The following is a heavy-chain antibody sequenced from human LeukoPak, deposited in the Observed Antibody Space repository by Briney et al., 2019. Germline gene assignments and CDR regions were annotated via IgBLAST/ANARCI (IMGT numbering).Heavy chain of an antibody. CDR1: GYTFTSYW. V-gene: IGHV5-51*01. Sequence: GESLKISCEGSGYTFTSYWIGWVRQMPGKGLKWMGIIYPVDSDTRYSPSFQGQVSMSVDKSINTAYLQWSSLGASDTAMYYCARQAPRFGSGSYMYYWGQGTLVTVSS. CDR3: ARQAPRFGSGSYMYY. CDR2: IYPVDSDT. D-gene: IGHD3-10*01. J-gene: IGHJ4*02.